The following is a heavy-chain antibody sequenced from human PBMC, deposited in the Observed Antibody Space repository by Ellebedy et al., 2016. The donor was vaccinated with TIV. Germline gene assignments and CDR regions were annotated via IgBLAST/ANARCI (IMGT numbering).Heavy chain of an antibody. D-gene: IGHD4-17*01. CDR2: INQGGSDK. Sequence: GGSLRLSCATSGFSFRSYWMTWVRQAPGQGLEWVANINQGGSDKYYVDSVKGRFTISRDNAKNSLYLQMNGLRVEDTAVYYCATDWSYGDYVFPRHAFEMWGQGTMVTVSS. J-gene: IGHJ3*02. CDR3: ATDWSYGDYVFPRHAFEM. CDR1: GFSFRSYW. V-gene: IGHV3-7*01.